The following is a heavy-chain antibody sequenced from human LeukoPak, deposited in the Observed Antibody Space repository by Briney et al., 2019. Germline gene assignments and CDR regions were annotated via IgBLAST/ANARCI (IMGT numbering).Heavy chain of an antibody. J-gene: IGHJ5*02. CDR2: INHSGST. V-gene: IGHV4-34*01. CDR1: GGSFSGYY. D-gene: IGHD3-22*01. CDR3: ARHGNYYDTSQSDP. Sequence: PSETLSLTCAVYGGSFSGYYWGWIRQPPGKGLEWIGEINHSGSTNYNPSLKSRVTISVDTSKNQFSLKLSSVTAADTAVYYCARHGNYYDTSQSDPWGQGTLVTVSS.